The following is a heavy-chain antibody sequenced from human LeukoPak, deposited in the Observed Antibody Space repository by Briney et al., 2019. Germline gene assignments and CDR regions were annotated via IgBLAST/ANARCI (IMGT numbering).Heavy chain of an antibody. CDR2: ISGSGGST. CDR3: AKGGSGWYVGLFDY. D-gene: IGHD6-19*01. Sequence: PGGSLRLSCGASGFTFSSSAMSWVRQAPGKGLDCVAVISGSGGSTYYADSVKGRCTISRDNSKSTLYLQLNRLRAAATAVSYCAKGGSGWYVGLFDYWGQGTLVTVSS. CDR1: GFTFSSSA. V-gene: IGHV3-23*01. J-gene: IGHJ4*02.